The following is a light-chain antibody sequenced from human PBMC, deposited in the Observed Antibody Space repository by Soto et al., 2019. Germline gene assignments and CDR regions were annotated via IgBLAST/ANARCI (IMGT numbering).Light chain of an antibody. CDR2: AAS. CDR1: QSISSY. V-gene: IGKV1-39*01. Sequence: DIQMTQSPSSLSASVGDRVTIAWRASQSISSYLSWYQHKPGKAPKLLIYAASRLQTGVSSRISGSRSGTDFDLTITNLQLDPCATYCCHRSSSSPRPFSPGTNGDIK. CDR3: HRSSSSPRP. J-gene: IGKJ3*01.